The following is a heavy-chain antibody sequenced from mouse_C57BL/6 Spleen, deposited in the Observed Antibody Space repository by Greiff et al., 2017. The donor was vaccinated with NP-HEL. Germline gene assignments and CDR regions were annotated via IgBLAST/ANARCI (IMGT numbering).Heavy chain of an antibody. CDR1: GYTFTSYW. Sequence: VQLQQPGAELVRPGSSVKLSCKASGYTFTSYWMDWVKQRPGQGLEWIGNIYPSDSETHYNQKFKDKATLTVDKSSSTAYMQLSSLTSEDSAVYYCARGRITFYYFDYWGQGTTLTVSS. V-gene: IGHV1-61*01. J-gene: IGHJ2*01. CDR3: ARGRITFYYFDY. CDR2: IYPSDSET.